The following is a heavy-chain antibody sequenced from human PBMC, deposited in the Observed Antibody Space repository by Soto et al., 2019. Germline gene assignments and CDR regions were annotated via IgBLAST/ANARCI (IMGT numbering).Heavy chain of an antibody. CDR3: ARQSIPIGEVIARDGFDI. J-gene: IGHJ3*02. V-gene: IGHV4-39*01. D-gene: IGHD3-16*02. CDR1: GGSTRSSNYY. CDR2: IFYTGST. Sequence: QLQLQESGPGLVKPSETLSLTCSVSGGSTRSSNYYWAWIRQPPGKGLKWIGSIFYTGSTDYSPSLKSRVTISADTSKNQFSLKLSSVTAADTAVYYCARQSIPIGEVIARDGFDIWGQGTMVTVSS.